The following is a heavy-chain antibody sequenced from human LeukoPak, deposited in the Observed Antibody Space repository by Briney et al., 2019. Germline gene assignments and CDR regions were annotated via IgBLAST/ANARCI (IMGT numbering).Heavy chain of an antibody. Sequence: GGSLRLSCAASGFTFSSYSVNWVRQAPGKGLEWVSSISSSSSYIYYADSVKGRFTISRDNAKNSLYLQMNSLRAEDTAVYYCARSLTGYYIVDDWGQGTLVTVSS. D-gene: IGHD3-9*01. J-gene: IGHJ4*02. CDR3: ARSLTGYYIVDD. V-gene: IGHV3-21*01. CDR1: GFTFSSYS. CDR2: ISSSSSYI.